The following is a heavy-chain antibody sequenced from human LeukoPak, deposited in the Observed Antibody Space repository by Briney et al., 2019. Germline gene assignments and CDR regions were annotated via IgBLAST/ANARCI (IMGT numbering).Heavy chain of an antibody. CDR1: GYTFTAYY. Sequence: ASVKVSCKASGYTFTAYYMHWVRQAPGQGLEWMGWINPNSGGTNYAQNFQGRVTMTWDTSISTAYMELSRLRSDDTAVYYCARGSIVGATFDYFDYWGQGTLVTVSS. CDR3: ARGSIVGATFDYFDY. J-gene: IGHJ4*02. D-gene: IGHD1-26*01. CDR2: INPNSGGT. V-gene: IGHV1-2*02.